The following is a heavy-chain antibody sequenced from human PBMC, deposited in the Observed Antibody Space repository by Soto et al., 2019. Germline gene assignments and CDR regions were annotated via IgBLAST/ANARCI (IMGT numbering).Heavy chain of an antibody. V-gene: IGHV3-30-3*01. CDR1: GFTFSTYA. CDR2: ISYDGGNK. Sequence: GGSLRLSCTASGFTFSTYAMHWVRQAPGKGLEWVALISYDGGNKYYADSVKGRFTISRDNSKNALYLQMNSLRAEDTAVYYCARKTARGYGDYFVYWGQGTLVTVSS. J-gene: IGHJ4*02. D-gene: IGHD4-17*01. CDR3: ARKTARGYGDYFVY.